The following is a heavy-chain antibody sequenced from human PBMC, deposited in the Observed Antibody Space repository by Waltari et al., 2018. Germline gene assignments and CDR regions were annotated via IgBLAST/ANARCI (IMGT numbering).Heavy chain of an antibody. D-gene: IGHD3-16*01. J-gene: IGHJ5*02. CDR1: GGLISRGAYS. CDR2: ISHSGST. CDR3: ARGSVMLNRDWFDP. V-gene: IGHV4-30-2*01. Sequence: QLQLQESGSGLVKPSQTLSLTCAVSGGLISRGAYSWSWIRQPPGKGLEWMGYISHSGSTYYNPSLKSRVIISVERSKNQISLKLRAVTAADTAVYYCARGSVMLNRDWFDPWGQGTLVTVSS.